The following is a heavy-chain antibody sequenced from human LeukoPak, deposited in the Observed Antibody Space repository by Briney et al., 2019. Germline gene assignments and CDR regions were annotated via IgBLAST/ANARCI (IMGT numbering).Heavy chain of an antibody. CDR1: GDTFNNYA. J-gene: IGHJ4*02. D-gene: IGHD6-19*01. Sequence: ASVKVSCKTSGDTFNNYAISWVRQAPGQGLEWMGRSIPLLDISNYAQKFQARATITTDKSTTTVYMEVSSLRSDDTALYYCVRSAVTGHFDYWGQGTLVAVSS. V-gene: IGHV1-69*04. CDR3: VRSAVTGHFDY. CDR2: SIPLLDIS.